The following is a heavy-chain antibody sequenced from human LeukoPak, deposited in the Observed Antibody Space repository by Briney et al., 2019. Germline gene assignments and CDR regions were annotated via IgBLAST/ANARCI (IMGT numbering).Heavy chain of an antibody. J-gene: IGHJ6*02. CDR3: ARGHEVYYYYYGMDV. CDR1: GYTFTSYD. Sequence: ASVKVSCKASGYTFTSYDINWVRQATGQGLEWMGWMNPNSGNTGYAQKFQGRVTMTRNTSISTAYMELSSLRSEDTAVYYCARGHEVYYYYYGMDVWVQGTTVTVSS. V-gene: IGHV1-8*01. CDR2: MNPNSGNT.